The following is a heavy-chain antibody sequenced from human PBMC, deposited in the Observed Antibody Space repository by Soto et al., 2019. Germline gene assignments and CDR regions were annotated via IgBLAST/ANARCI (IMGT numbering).Heavy chain of an antibody. V-gene: IGHV4-31*03. Sequence: QVQLQESGPGLVKPSQTLSLTCTVSGGSISSGGYYWSWIRQHPGKGLEWIGYIYYSGSTYYNPSLKSRVTXSXNXXKNQFSLKLRSVTAADTAVYYCARVFSDSSSFFDPWGQGTLVTVSS. D-gene: IGHD6-13*01. CDR1: GGSISSGGYY. CDR2: IYYSGST. CDR3: ARVFSDSSSFFDP. J-gene: IGHJ5*02.